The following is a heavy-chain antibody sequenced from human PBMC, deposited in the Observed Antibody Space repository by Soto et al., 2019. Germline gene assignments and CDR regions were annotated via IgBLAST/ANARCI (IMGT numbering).Heavy chain of an antibody. V-gene: IGHV3-23*01. CDR2: ISGSGGST. CDR3: AKALCRGGSWCAEYFQH. J-gene: IGHJ1*01. CDR1: GFTFSSYA. Sequence: EVQLLESGGGLVQPGGSLRLSCAASGFTFSSYAMSWVRQAPGKGLEWVSAISGSGGSTYYADSVKGRFTISRDNSKNTLYLQMNSLRAEDTAVYYCAKALCRGGSWCAEYFQHWGQGTLVTVSS. D-gene: IGHD2-15*01.